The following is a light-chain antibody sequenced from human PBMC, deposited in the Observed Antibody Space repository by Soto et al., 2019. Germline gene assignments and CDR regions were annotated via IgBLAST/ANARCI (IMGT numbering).Light chain of an antibody. V-gene: IGLV3-21*02. J-gene: IGLJ1*01. CDR1: NIGGKS. Sequence: SYELTQPPSVSVAPGQTARITCGGNNIGGKSLHWYQQKPGQVPVLVVYDDGDRPSGIPERFSGSNSGNTATLTISRVEAGDEADYYCQVWDNNYDHYVFGTGTKVTVL. CDR3: QVWDNNYDHYV. CDR2: DDG.